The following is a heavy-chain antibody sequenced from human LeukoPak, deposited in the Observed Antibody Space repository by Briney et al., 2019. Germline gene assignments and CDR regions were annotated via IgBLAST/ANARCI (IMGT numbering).Heavy chain of an antibody. CDR1: GYIFTDYH. V-gene: IGHV1-2*02. D-gene: IGHD2-15*01. CDR2: INPNSGDT. CDR3: ARDWSGVHCTGPSCLSFDF. J-gene: IGHJ4*02. Sequence: ASVKVSCKAFGYIFTDYHMHWVRQAPGQGLQWMGWINPNSGDTHYAQMFQGRVTMTRDASTNTAYMEMNRLRSDDTAVYYCARDWSGVHCTGPSCLSFDFWGQGSLVTVSS.